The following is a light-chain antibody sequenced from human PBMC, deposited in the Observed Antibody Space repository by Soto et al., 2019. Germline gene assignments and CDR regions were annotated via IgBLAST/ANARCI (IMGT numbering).Light chain of an antibody. Sequence: DIQMAQSPSSLSASVGDRVTITWQASQDISNYLNWYQQKPGKAPKLLIYKASTLKSGVPARFSGSGSGTEFTLTISSLQPDDFATYYCQHDNSYPEAFGQGTKVDIK. CDR2: KAS. CDR1: QDISNY. J-gene: IGKJ1*01. CDR3: QHDNSYPEA. V-gene: IGKV1-5*03.